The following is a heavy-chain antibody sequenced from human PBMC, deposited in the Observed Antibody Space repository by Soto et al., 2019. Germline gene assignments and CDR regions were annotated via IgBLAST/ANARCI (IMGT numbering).Heavy chain of an antibody. Sequence: ASGKVSCQASSYTFTSYGISWVRQAPGQELEWMGWSSAYNGNTNYAQKLQGRVTMTTDTSTSTAYMELRSLRSDDTAVFYCARDFNSGYDTVALFDYWGQGTLVTVSS. CDR3: ARDFNSGYDTVALFDY. V-gene: IGHV1-18*01. CDR1: SYTFTSYG. CDR2: SSAYNGNT. D-gene: IGHD5-12*01. J-gene: IGHJ4*02.